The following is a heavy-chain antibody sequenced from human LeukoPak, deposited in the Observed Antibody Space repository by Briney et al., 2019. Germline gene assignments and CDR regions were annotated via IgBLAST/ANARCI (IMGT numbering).Heavy chain of an antibody. J-gene: IGHJ3*02. CDR2: INPNSGAT. CDR1: GYTFTDYY. D-gene: IGHD2-15*01. Sequence: ASVKVSCKASGYTFTDYYMHWVRQAPGQGLEWMGWINPNSGATNSAQKFQGRVTVTRDTSISTAHMELSRLRSDDTAVYYCARLPIESPGDGSFEIWGQGTMVTVSS. CDR3: ARLPIESPGDGSFEI. V-gene: IGHV1-2*02.